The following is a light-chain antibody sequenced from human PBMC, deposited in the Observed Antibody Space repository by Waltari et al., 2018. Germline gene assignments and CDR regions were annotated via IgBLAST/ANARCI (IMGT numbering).Light chain of an antibody. CDR2: WAS. J-gene: IGKJ2*01. Sequence: DIVMTQSPDSLAVSLGERATINCKSSQTVLYSDNNNYLGWYQQRPGQPPKLLISWASTRESGVPDRFSGSGSGTDFTLTINSLQAEDGAVYYCQQYYTTPVTFGQGTKLEIK. CDR3: QQYYTTPVT. CDR1: QTVLYSDNNNY. V-gene: IGKV4-1*01.